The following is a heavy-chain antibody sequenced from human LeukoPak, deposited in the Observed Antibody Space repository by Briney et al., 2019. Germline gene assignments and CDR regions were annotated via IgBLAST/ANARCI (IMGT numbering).Heavy chain of an antibody. Sequence: GGSLRLSRAASGFTFSNAWMTWVRQTPGKGLEWVGRIKSQTDGGTVDYAAPVKGRFTISRDDSKNMLFLQMDSLKTEDTAVYFCTTTRVEESRIYDWLLYAEDAFDNWGQGTLDTVSS. D-gene: IGHD3-9*01. CDR3: TTTRVEESRIYDWLLYAEDAFDN. CDR2: IKSQTDGGTV. CDR1: GFTFSNAW. J-gene: IGHJ3*02. V-gene: IGHV3-15*01.